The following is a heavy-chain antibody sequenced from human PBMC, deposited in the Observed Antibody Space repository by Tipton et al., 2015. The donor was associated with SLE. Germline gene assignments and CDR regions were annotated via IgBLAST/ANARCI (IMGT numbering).Heavy chain of an antibody. CDR1: GGSISSYY. J-gene: IGHJ3*02. CDR3: ASKDGYNSPVAFDI. V-gene: IGHV4-34*09. D-gene: IGHD5-24*01. CDR2: INHSGST. Sequence: TLSLTCTVSGGSISSYYWSWIRQPPGKGLEWIGEINHSGSTNYNPSLKSRVTISVDTSKNQFSLKLSSVTAADTAVYYCASKDGYNSPVAFDIWGQGTMVTVSS.